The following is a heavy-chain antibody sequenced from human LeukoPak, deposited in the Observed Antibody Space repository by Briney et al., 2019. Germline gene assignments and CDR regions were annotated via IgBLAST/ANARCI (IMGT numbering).Heavy chain of an antibody. D-gene: IGHD2-2*01. CDR1: GYTFTSYG. V-gene: IGHV1-18*01. Sequence: ASVKVSCKASGYTFTSYGISWVRQAPGQGLEWMGWISAYNGNTNYAQKLQGRVTMTTDTSTSTAYMELRSLRSDDTAVYYCARVGPQTKDIVVVPAARVSRYGMDVWGQGTTVTVSS. CDR3: ARVGPQTKDIVVVPAARVSRYGMDV. CDR2: ISAYNGNT. J-gene: IGHJ6*02.